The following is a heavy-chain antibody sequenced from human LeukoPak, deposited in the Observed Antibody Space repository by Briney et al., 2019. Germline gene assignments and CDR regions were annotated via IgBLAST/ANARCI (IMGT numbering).Heavy chain of an antibody. D-gene: IGHD4-17*01. J-gene: IGHJ4*02. Sequence: SETLSLTCAVYGGSFSGYYRSWIRQPPGKGLEWIGEINHSGSTNYNPSLKSRVTISVDTSKNQFSLKLSSVTAADTAVYYCASEGDYGDQYWGQGTLVTVSS. CDR3: ASEGDYGDQY. CDR1: GGSFSGYY. V-gene: IGHV4-34*01. CDR2: INHSGST.